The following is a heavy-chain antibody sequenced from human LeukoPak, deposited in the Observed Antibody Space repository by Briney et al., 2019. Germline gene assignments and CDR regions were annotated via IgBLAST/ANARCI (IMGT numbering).Heavy chain of an antibody. Sequence: PGGSLRLSRAASGFTVSSSYMTWVRQAPGKGLEWVSVIYSGGTTYYADSVKGRFTISRDNSKNTLYLQMNSLRDEDTAVYYCARGVAAAGTTLDYWGQGTLVTVSS. CDR1: GFTVSSSY. D-gene: IGHD6-13*01. CDR3: ARGVAAAGTTLDY. V-gene: IGHV3-66*01. J-gene: IGHJ4*02. CDR2: IYSGGTT.